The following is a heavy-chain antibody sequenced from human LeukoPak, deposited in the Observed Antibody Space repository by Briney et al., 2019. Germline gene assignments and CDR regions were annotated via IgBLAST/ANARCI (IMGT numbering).Heavy chain of an antibody. D-gene: IGHD3-10*01. Sequence: GASVKVSCKASGYTFTGYYMHWVRQAPGQGLEWMGRINPNSGGTNYAQKLQGRVTMTRDTSISTAYMELSRLRSDDTAVYYCARAPPTYYGSGSYYSGDPSDYWGQGTLVTVSS. CDR2: INPNSGGT. CDR1: GYTFTGYY. CDR3: ARAPPTYYGSGSYYSGDPSDY. V-gene: IGHV1-2*06. J-gene: IGHJ4*02.